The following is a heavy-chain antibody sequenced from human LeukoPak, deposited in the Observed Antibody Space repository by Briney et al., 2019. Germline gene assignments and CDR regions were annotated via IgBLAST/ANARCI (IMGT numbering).Heavy chain of an antibody. CDR1: GFTFSSYA. CDR3: AKDPVFTHYDFWSGYWDY. V-gene: IGHV3-23*01. CDR2: ISGSGGST. J-gene: IGHJ4*02. Sequence: GGSLRLSCAASGFTFSSYAMSWVRQAPGKGLEWVSAISGSGGSTYYADSVKGRFTISRDNSKNTLYLQMNSLRAEDTAVHYCAKDPVFTHYDFWSGYWDYWGQGTLVTVSS. D-gene: IGHD3-3*01.